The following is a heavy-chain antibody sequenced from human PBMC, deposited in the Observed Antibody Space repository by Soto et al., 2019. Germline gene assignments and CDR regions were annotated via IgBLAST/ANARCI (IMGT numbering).Heavy chain of an antibody. CDR3: VSQRTTVPTQAYFDY. D-gene: IGHD4-17*01. Sequence: SATLTLTCTVSGGSFINSSYYWVWIRQSPGKGLEWIGSVYYRGRSYSKSSVKSRVTISVDTSKNRFSLSLNSVTASDTAVYFCVSQRTTVPTQAYFDYWGPGALVTVSS. CDR2: VYYRGRS. V-gene: IGHV4-39*01. CDR1: GGSFINSSYY. J-gene: IGHJ4*02.